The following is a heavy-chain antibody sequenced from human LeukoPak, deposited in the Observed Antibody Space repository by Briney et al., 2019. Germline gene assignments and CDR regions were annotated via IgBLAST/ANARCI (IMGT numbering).Heavy chain of an antibody. Sequence: SETLSLTCTVSGGSISSYCWSWIRQPPGKGLEWIGYIYYSGSTNYNPSLKSRVTISVDTSKNQFSLKLSSVTAADTAVYYCARDCSVGYSCAFDIWGQGTMVTVSS. J-gene: IGHJ3*02. V-gene: IGHV4-59*01. CDR3: ARDCSVGYSCAFDI. CDR2: IYYSGST. CDR1: GGSISSYC. D-gene: IGHD5-18*01.